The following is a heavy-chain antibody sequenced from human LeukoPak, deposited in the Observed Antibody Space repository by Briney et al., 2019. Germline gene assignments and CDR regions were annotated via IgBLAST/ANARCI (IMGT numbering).Heavy chain of an antibody. Sequence: WETLSLTCTVSGGSISSHYWSWFRQTPGERPEWIAFIYYSGTTNYNPSLKGRVTISIDSSKNQFSLKLSSVTAADTAIYYCARGTGFYDSSGHYYWGYFDSWGQGTLVPVSS. CDR3: ARGTGFYDSSGHYYWGYFDS. D-gene: IGHD3-22*01. CDR1: GGSISSHY. V-gene: IGHV4-59*11. J-gene: IGHJ4*02. CDR2: IYYSGTT.